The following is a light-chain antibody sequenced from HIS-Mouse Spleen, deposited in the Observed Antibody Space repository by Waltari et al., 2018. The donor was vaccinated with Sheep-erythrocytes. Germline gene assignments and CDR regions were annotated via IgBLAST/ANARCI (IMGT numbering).Light chain of an antibody. V-gene: IGLV1-47*01. CDR1: SSNLGSNY. CDR2: RNN. CDR3: AAWDDSLSGNWV. J-gene: IGLJ3*02. Sequence: QSVLTQPPSASGTPGQRVTISCSGSSSNLGSNYVSWYQQLPGTAPKLLIYRNNQRPSGVPDRFSGSKSGTSASLAISGLRSEDEADYYCAAWDDSLSGNWVFGGGTKLTVL.